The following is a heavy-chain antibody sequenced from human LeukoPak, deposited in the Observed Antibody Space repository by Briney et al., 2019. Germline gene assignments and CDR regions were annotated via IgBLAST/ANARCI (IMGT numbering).Heavy chain of an antibody. CDR2: IYRDGST. Sequence: GGSLRLSCAASGFSVSNNYMSWVRQAPGKGLEWVSVIYRDGSTYYADSVKGRFTISRDNSKNTLYLQMNSLRAEDTAVYYCARDEPTAAAGDYWGQGTLVTVSS. J-gene: IGHJ4*02. V-gene: IGHV3-53*05. D-gene: IGHD6-13*01. CDR3: ARDEPTAAAGDY. CDR1: GFSVSNNY.